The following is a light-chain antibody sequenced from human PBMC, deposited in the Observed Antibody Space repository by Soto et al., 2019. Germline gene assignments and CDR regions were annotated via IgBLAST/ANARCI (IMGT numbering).Light chain of an antibody. CDR1: SSDVGAYNY. CDR3: NSYTHSSTL. CDR2: DVS. Sequence: QSALTQPASVSGSPGQSITISCTGTSSDVGAYNYVSWYQQHPGKAPKLMIYDVSNRPSGVSNRFSGSKSGNTASLTISGLQAEDEADYYCNSYTHSSTLFGTGTKLTVL. V-gene: IGLV2-14*03. J-gene: IGLJ1*01.